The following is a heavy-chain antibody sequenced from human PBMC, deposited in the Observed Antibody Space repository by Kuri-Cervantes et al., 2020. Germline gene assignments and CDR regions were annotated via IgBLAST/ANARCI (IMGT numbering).Heavy chain of an antibody. CDR3: AREPPQEYSYGSANWFDP. CDR1: GGTFSSYA. J-gene: IGHJ5*02. D-gene: IGHD5-18*01. Sequence: ASVKVSCKASGGTFSSYAISWVRQAPGKGLEWMGGFDPEDGETIYAQKFQGRVTMTEDTSTDTVYMELSSLRSEDTAVYYCAREPPQEYSYGSANWFDPWGQGTLVTVSS. CDR2: FDPEDGET. V-gene: IGHV1-24*01.